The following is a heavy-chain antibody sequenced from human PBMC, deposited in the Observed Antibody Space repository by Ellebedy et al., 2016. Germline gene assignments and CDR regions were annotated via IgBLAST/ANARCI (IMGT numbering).Heavy chain of an antibody. Sequence: SETLSLTXTVSGGSISSGSYYWSWIRQPAGKGLEWIGRIYTSGSTNYNPSLKSRVTMTVDTSKNQFSLKLSSVTAADTAVYYCARDETTVTSNWFDPWGQGTLVTVSS. CDR1: GGSISSGSYY. V-gene: IGHV4-61*02. CDR3: ARDETTVTSNWFDP. CDR2: IYTSGST. J-gene: IGHJ5*02. D-gene: IGHD4-17*01.